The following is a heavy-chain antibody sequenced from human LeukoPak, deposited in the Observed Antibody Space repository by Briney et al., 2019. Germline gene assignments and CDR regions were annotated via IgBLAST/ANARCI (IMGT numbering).Heavy chain of an antibody. D-gene: IGHD5-18*01. V-gene: IGHV3-30*04. CDR3: TRTTHVGPGRIQLWSSLDY. Sequence: PGGSLRLSCAASGFTLSSYTIHWGRQAPGKGLEWVAVISYDGSNKYYADSVKGRFTISRDNSKNTLYLQMNSLRTEDTAVYYCTRTTHVGPGRIQLWSSLDYWGQGTLVTVSS. CDR1: GFTLSSYT. CDR2: ISYDGSNK. J-gene: IGHJ4*02.